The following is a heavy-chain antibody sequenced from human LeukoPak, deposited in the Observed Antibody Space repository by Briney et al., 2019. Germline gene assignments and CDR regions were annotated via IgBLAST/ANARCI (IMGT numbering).Heavy chain of an antibody. J-gene: IGHJ4*02. CDR1: GHSINRGYY. CDR2: ISQSGST. CDR3: VRMDDY. V-gene: IGHV4-38-2*01. Sequence: PSETLSLTCVVSGHSINRGYYWGWMRQSPGKGLEWIGSISQSGSTSYNASLKSRVTMSVDTSKNQFSLKLKSVTATDTAVYYCVRMDDYWGQGTLVTVSS.